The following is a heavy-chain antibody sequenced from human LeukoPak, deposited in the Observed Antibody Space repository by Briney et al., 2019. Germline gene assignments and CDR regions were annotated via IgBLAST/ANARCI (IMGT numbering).Heavy chain of an antibody. CDR2: IYHSGRA. J-gene: IGHJ5*02. V-gene: IGHV4-4*02. Sequence: KASETLSLTCTISGGSVITTHWWNWVRQSPGKGLEWIGEIYHSGRANYNPSLESRVTISVDKSENQLSLKLTSVTAADTAVYYCAREGDYYGPGSHYGGAFDPWGQGTLVIVSS. CDR3: AREGDYYGPGSHYGGAFDP. D-gene: IGHD3-10*01. CDR1: GGSVITTHW.